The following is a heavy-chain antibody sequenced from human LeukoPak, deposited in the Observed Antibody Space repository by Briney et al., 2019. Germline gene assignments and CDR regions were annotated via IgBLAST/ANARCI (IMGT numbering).Heavy chain of an antibody. J-gene: IGHJ4*02. CDR3: AIQGSVLRFLFDY. D-gene: IGHD3-3*01. CDR1: GGCIRSYH. V-gene: IGHV4-59*08. CDR2: IYYSGST. Sequence: SETLSLTCTVSGGCIRSYHWSWIRQPPGEGLEWIGYIYYSGSTNYNPSLKSRVTISVDTSKNQFSLRLNSVTAADTAVYYCAIQGSVLRFLFDYWGQGTLVTVSS.